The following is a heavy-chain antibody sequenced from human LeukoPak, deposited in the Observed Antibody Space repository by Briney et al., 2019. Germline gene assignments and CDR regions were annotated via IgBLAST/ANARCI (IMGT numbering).Heavy chain of an antibody. Sequence: GGSLRLSCAASGFTFKKYDVTWVRQAPGKGLEWVSFISSSSSYIYYTDSVKGRFTISRDNARNSLFLQMNSLRADDTAVYYCARAPPGIATLAGYMDVWGKGTTVTVSS. CDR2: ISSSSSYI. D-gene: IGHD6-6*01. V-gene: IGHV3-21*06. CDR3: ARAPPGIATLAGYMDV. J-gene: IGHJ6*03. CDR1: GFTFKKYD.